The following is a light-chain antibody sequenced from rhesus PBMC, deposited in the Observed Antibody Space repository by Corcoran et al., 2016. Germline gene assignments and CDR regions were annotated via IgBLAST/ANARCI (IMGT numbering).Light chain of an antibody. CDR1: QSISSW. V-gene: IGKV1-22*01. CDR2: KAS. CDR3: LQYSSSPYS. J-gene: IGKJ2*01. Sequence: DIQMTQSPSSLSASVGDTVTITCRASQSISSWLDWYQQKPGKATKHRSYKASSLQSGVPSRFSGSGSGTDFTLTISSLQPEDFATYYCLQYSSSPYSFGQGTKVEIK.